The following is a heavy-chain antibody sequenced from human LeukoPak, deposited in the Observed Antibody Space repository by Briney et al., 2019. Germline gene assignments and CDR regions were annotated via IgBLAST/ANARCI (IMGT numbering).Heavy chain of an antibody. Sequence: GRSLRLSCAASGFTFSSYCMHWVRQASGKGLVWVEVIWYDGSNKYYAASVKGRYTISKDNSKNTRYLQRNSLGAEDTAGYYWARDSARYSGGGYYFDYWGEGSLVTVS. CDR1: GFTFSSYC. V-gene: IGHV3-33*01. CDR3: ARDSARYSGGGYYFDY. J-gene: IGHJ4*02. CDR2: IWYDGSNK. D-gene: IGHD1-26*01.